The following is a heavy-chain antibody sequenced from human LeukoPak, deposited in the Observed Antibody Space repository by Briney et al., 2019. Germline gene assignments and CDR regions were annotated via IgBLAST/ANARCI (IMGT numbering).Heavy chain of an antibody. J-gene: IGHJ4*02. CDR3: ARDLVEMATIGGFDY. CDR2: IYYSGST. D-gene: IGHD5-24*01. Sequence: SETLSLTCTVSGGSISSYYWSWIRQPPGKGLEWIGYIYYSGSTNYNPSLKSRVTISVDTSKNQFSLKLSSVTAADTAVYYCARDLVEMATIGGFDYWGQGTLVTVSS. CDR1: GGSISSYY. V-gene: IGHV4-59*01.